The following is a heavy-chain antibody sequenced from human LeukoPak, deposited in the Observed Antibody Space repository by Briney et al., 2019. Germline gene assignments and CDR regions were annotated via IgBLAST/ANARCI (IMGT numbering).Heavy chain of an antibody. V-gene: IGHV4-38-2*02. CDR3: ARGRRSIVVVPAARRGYYYMDV. J-gene: IGHJ6*03. CDR2: IYHSGNT. Sequence: SETLSLTCTVSSYSISSGYYWGWIRQPPGKGLEWIGNIYHSGNTYYKPSLKSRVTISVDTSKNQFSLKLSSVTAADTAVYYCARGRRSIVVVPAARRGYYYMDVWGNGTTVTVSS. D-gene: IGHD2-2*01. CDR1: SYSISSGYY.